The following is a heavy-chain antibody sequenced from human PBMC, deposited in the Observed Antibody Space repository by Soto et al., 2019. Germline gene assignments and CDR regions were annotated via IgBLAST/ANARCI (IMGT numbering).Heavy chain of an antibody. CDR1: VFTFSSYG. V-gene: IGHV3-30*02. CDR2: VRNGGGKR. Sequence: HPGGSLRLSCAASVFTFSSYGMHWVRQAPGKGLGRGGGVRNGGGKRYCADSGGGRFTISRDNSKNTLYLQMNSLRAEDTAVYYCARHKRDLRFLEWSYYFDSWGQGTLVTVS. J-gene: IGHJ4*02. CDR3: ARHKRDLRFLEWSYYFDS. D-gene: IGHD3-3*01.